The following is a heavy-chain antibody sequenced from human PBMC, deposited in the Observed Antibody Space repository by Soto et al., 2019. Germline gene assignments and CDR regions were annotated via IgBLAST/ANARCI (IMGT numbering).Heavy chain of an antibody. CDR1: SSYY. J-gene: IGHJ5*02. D-gene: IGHD6-13*01. CDR3: ARARMAAAGTWWFDP. Sequence: SSYYWSWIRQPPGKGLEWIGYIYYSGSTNYNPSLKSRVSISVDMSKNQFSLKLSSVTAADTAVYYCARARMAAAGTWWFDPWGQGTLVTVSS. CDR2: IYYSGST. V-gene: IGHV4-59*01.